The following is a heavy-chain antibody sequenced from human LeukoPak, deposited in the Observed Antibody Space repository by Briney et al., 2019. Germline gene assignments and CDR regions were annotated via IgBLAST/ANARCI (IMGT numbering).Heavy chain of an antibody. CDR3: ARVGTTSDY. Sequence: GGSLRLSCAASGFTFSSYGMHWVRQAPGKGLEWVSVIYSGGSTYYADSVKGRFTISRDNSKNTLYLQMNSLRAEDTAVYYCARVGTTSDYWGQGTLVTVSS. D-gene: IGHD1-1*01. CDR1: GFTFSSYG. CDR2: IYSGGST. V-gene: IGHV3-53*01. J-gene: IGHJ4*02.